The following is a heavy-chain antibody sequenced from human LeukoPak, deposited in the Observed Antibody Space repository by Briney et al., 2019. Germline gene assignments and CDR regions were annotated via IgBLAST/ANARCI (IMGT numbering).Heavy chain of an antibody. CDR3: ATSGYNNIDY. D-gene: IGHD1-1*01. Sequence: GGSLRLSCAASGFNFSSNSMNWVRQAPGKGLEWVSYISSGSSTIYYADSVKGRFTISRDNAKRSLYLQMNNLRAEDTAVYYCATSGYNNIDYWGQGTVVAVSS. V-gene: IGHV3-48*04. J-gene: IGHJ4*02. CDR1: GFNFSSNS. CDR2: ISSGSSTI.